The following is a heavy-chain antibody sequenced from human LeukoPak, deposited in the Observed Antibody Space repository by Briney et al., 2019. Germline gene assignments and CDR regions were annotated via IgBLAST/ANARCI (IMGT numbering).Heavy chain of an antibody. CDR2: ISGSSTST. CDR1: GFTFSSFA. Sequence: GGSLRLSCAASGFTFSSFAMSWVRRAPGKGLERVSTISGSSTSTYYADSVQGRFTVSRDNSKSTLFLQMNSLRAEDTAVYYCAKDLSMAVTGSPFDYWGQGTLVTVSS. V-gene: IGHV3-23*01. J-gene: IGHJ4*02. D-gene: IGHD6-19*01. CDR3: AKDLSMAVTGSPFDY.